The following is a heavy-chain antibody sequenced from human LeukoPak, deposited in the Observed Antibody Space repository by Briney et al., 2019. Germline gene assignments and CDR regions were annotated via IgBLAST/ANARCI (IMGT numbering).Heavy chain of an antibody. J-gene: IGHJ4*02. V-gene: IGHV4-61*05. Sequence: SETLSLTCTVSGGSISSSSYFWGWIRQPPGKGLEWIGYIYYSGSTNYNPSLKSRVTISVDTSKNQFSLKLSSVTAADTAVYYCARVRVRLFDYWGQGTLVTVSS. D-gene: IGHD3-10*01. CDR2: IYYSGST. CDR3: ARVRVRLFDY. CDR1: GGSISSSSYF.